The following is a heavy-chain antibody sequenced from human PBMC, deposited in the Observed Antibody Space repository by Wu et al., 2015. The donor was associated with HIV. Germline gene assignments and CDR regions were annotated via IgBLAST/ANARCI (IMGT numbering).Heavy chain of an antibody. J-gene: IGHJ4*02. CDR1: GFTFSAYY. D-gene: IGHD2-2*01. CDR3: AKDGEYCSSTTCYIDY. CDR2: ISISGSTV. V-gene: IGHV3-11*01. Sequence: QVQLVESGGGLVKPGGSLRLSCAASGFTFSAYYMSWIRQAPGKGLEWVSYISISGSTVYCADSVKGRFTISRDNAKNSLYLQMNSLRAEDTAVYYCAKDGEYCSSTTCYIDYWGQGTLVTVSS.